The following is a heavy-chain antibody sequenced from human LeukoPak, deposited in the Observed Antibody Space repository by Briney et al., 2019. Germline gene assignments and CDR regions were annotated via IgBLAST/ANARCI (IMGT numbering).Heavy chain of an antibody. CDR1: GFTFSSYG. CDR3: AKDIGWASAAINSIGVSFDY. V-gene: IGHV3-30*02. Sequence: GGSLRLSCAASGFTFSSYGMYWVRQAPGKGLEWVAFIRYDGSNKYYADSVKGRFTISRDNSKNTLYLQMNSLRAEDTAVYYCAKDIGWASAAINSIGVSFDYWGQGTLVTVSS. J-gene: IGHJ4*02. D-gene: IGHD2-2*01. CDR2: IRYDGSNK.